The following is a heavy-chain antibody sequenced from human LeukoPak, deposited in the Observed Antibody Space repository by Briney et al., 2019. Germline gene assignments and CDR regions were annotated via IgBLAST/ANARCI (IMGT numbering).Heavy chain of an antibody. Sequence: PGGSLRLSCAASWFPVNSNYMSWVRQAPQKGLEWVSVTYTGGGTYYADSVKGRFTISRDNSKNTLYLQMNSLRAEDTAVYFCASGRHCSGGSCHYLDAFDIWGQGTMVTVSS. CDR3: ASGRHCSGGSCHYLDAFDI. V-gene: IGHV3-53*01. J-gene: IGHJ3*02. CDR1: WFPVNSNY. D-gene: IGHD2-15*01. CDR2: TYTGGGT.